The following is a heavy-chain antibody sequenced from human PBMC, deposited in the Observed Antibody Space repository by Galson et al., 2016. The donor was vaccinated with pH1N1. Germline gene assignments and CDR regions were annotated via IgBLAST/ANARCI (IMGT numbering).Heavy chain of an antibody. CDR2: INPYSGDT. V-gene: IGHV1-2*06. J-gene: IGHJ6*02. CDR1: GYTFTFTGYF. Sequence: SVKVSCKASGYTFTFTGYFIHWVRQAPGQGLEFEWMGRINPYSGDTDFAQNFQGRVTMTRDTSIGTAYMEVSRLTSDDTAIYYCARGVAPPGLYAMDVWGQGTTVTVSS. CDR3: ARGVAPPGLYAMDV.